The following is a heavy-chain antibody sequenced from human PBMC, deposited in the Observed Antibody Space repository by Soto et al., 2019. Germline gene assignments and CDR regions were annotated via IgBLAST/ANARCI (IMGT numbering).Heavy chain of an antibody. CDR2: IFPADSDV. J-gene: IGHJ6*02. CDR1: GYIFSTNW. CDR3: AKHNYFGSGSSFYSYKSDI. V-gene: IGHV5-51*01. Sequence: GESLKISCKASGYIFSTNWIAWIRHVPGKGLEWMGSIFPADSDVRYNPSFQGQVTISVDKSIDTAYLQWNSLKASDTATFYCAKHNYFGSGSSFYSYKSDIWGQGTTVTVSS. D-gene: IGHD3-10*01.